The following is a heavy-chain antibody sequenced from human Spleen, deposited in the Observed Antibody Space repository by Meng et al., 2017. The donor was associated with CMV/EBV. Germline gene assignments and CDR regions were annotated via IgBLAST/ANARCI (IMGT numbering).Heavy chain of an antibody. CDR1: GITFNINT. CDR3: ARDWFDPNSSPRDY. J-gene: IGHJ4*02. V-gene: IGHV3-21*01. CDR2: ISSTSAYK. D-gene: IGHD6-13*01. Sequence: SGITFNINTMKWVRQAPGKGVEWDTSISSTSAYKYYTDTVKGRFTISRDNAKNSLYLQMNSLRAGDTAVYYCARDWFDPNSSPRDYWGQGTLVTVSS.